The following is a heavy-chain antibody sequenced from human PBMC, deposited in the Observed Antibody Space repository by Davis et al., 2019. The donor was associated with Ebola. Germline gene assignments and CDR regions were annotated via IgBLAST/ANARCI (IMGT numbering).Heavy chain of an antibody. CDR2: AYSSGI. J-gene: IGHJ6*02. V-gene: IGHV4-30-4*01. Sequence: PSETLSLTCTVSGGSSTSDDYYWSWVRQSPGKGLEWIGYAYSSGIEYNPSLKSRVQMWVGSSKREVFLDLASVTAADTAVYFCARGVWELCGSTGCSFYYYAMDVWGPGTMVTVSS. D-gene: IGHD2-2*01. CDR1: GGSSTSDDYY. CDR3: ARGVWELCGSTGCSFYYYAMDV.